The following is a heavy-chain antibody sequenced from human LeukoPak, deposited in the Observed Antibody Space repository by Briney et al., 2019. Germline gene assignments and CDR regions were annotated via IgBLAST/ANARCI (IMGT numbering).Heavy chain of an antibody. J-gene: IGHJ4*02. CDR1: GFTFSSYS. V-gene: IGHV4-59*12. Sequence: GSLRLSCAASGFTFSSYSMNWVRQAPGKGLEWIGDVYHNGATFDNPSLKSRLSISVDTSKNQFSLKLSSVTAADTAVYYCATTTIRLGYWGQGTLVTVSS. D-gene: IGHD5-12*01. CDR3: ATTTIRLGY. CDR2: VYHNGAT.